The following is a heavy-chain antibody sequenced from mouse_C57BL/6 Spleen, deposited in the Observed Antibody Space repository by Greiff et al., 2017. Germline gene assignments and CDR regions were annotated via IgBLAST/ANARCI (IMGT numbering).Heavy chain of an antibody. CDR3: TRLDYALPGAMDY. V-gene: IGHV1-15*01. J-gene: IGHJ4*01. CDR2: IDPETGGT. Sequence: VQLQQSGAELVRPGASVTLSCKASGYTFTDYEMHWVKQTPVHGLEWIGAIDPETGGTAYNQKFKGKAILTAYKSSSTASMELRSLTSEDSAVDYCTRLDYALPGAMDYWGQGTSVTVSS. D-gene: IGHD1-1*02. CDR1: GYTFTDYE.